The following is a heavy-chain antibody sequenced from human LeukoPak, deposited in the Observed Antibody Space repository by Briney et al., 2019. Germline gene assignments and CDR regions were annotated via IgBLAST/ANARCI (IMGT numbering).Heavy chain of an antibody. D-gene: IGHD5-18*01. CDR2: IRYDGSNK. J-gene: IGHJ6*02. V-gene: IGHV3-30*02. Sequence: PGGSLRLSCAASGFTFSSYGMHWVRQAPGKGLEWVAFIRYDGSNKYYADSVKGRFTISRDNSKNTLYLQMNSLRAEDTAVYYCARAPRAAMVNDYYGMDVWGQGTTVTVSS. CDR3: ARAPRAAMVNDYYGMDV. CDR1: GFTFSSYG.